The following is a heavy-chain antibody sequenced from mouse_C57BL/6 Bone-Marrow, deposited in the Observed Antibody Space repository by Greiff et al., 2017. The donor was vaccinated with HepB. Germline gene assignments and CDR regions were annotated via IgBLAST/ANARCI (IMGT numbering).Heavy chain of an antibody. D-gene: IGHD3-2*02. CDR3: ARRKQLRLYYFDY. V-gene: IGHV5-9*01. J-gene: IGHJ2*01. CDR2: ISGGGGNT. CDR1: GFTFSSYT. Sequence: EVQRVESGGGLVKPGGSLKLSCAASGFTFSSYTMSWVRQTPEKRLEWVATISGGGGNTYYPDSVKGRFTISRDNAKNTLYLQMSSLRSEDTALYYCARRKQLRLYYFDYWGQGTTLTVSS.